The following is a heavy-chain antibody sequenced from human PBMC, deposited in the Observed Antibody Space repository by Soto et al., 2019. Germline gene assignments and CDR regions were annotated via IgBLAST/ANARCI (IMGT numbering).Heavy chain of an antibody. CDR2: TYYRSKWHY. D-gene: IGHD3-10*01. V-gene: IGHV6-1*01. J-gene: IGHJ4*02. CDR1: GDSVSNNSVA. Sequence: QAQLQQSGPGLVKPSQTLSLSCAISGDSVSNNSVAWNWVRQSPSRGLEWLGRTYYRSKWHYDYAPSVRSRITINPDTSKNHFSLQLNSVSPEDAAVYYCARTLRGRGVKYFDDWGQGTLVTVS. CDR3: ARTLRGRGVKYFDD.